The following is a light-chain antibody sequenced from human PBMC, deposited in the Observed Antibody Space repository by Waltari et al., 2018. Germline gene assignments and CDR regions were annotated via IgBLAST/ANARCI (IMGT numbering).Light chain of an antibody. CDR1: QGISNY. CDR2: AAS. Sequence: DIQMTQSPSSLSASVGDRVTITCRASQGISNYLAWYQQKPGKVPKLLIYAASTLQSGVPSRFSGSGSVTDFTLTISSLQPEDVATYYCQKYNSARTFGQGTKVEIK. J-gene: IGKJ1*01. CDR3: QKYNSART. V-gene: IGKV1-27*01.